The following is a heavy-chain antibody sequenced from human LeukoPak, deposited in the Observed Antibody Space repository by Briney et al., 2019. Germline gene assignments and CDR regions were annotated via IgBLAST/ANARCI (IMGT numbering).Heavy chain of an antibody. Sequence: SETLSLTCTVSGGSISSSSYYWGWIRQPPGKGLEWIGSIYYSGSTYYNPSLKSRATISVDTSKNQFSLKLSSVTAADTAVYYCARLGDYGDYDYWGQGTLVTVSS. J-gene: IGHJ4*02. CDR3: ARLGDYGDYDY. CDR1: GGSISSSSYY. CDR2: IYYSGST. V-gene: IGHV4-39*01. D-gene: IGHD4-17*01.